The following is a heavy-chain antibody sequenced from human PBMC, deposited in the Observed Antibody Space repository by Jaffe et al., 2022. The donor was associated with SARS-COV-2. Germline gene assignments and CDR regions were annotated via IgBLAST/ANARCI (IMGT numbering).Heavy chain of an antibody. CDR2: ISYDGSNK. CDR3: AKSPRWDYSNSVEARVGYFQH. V-gene: IGHV3-30-3*01. J-gene: IGHJ1*01. D-gene: IGHD4-4*01. Sequence: QVQLVESGGGVVQPGRSLRLSCAASGFTFSSYAMHWVRQAPGKGLEWVAVISYDGSNKYYADSVKGRFTISRDNSKNTLYLQMNSLRAEDTAVYYCAKSPRWDYSNSVEARVGYFQHWGQGTLVTVSS. CDR1: GFTFSSYA.